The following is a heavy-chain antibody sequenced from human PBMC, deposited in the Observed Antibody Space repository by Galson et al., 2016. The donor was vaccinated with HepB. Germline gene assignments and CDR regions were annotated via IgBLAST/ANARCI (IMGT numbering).Heavy chain of an antibody. CDR3: VHSRSSWTGELDS. J-gene: IGHJ4*02. V-gene: IGHV2-5*05. CDR1: GFSLSSSGVG. D-gene: IGHD6-13*01. CDR2: ISWDDDK. Sequence: PALVKPTQTLTLTFTFSGFSLSSSGVGVGWLRQPPGKALESLALISWDDDKRYGPSLKSRLTITKDTSKNQVGLRMNNMNPVDTATYYCVHSRSSWTGELDSWGRGTLVTVSS.